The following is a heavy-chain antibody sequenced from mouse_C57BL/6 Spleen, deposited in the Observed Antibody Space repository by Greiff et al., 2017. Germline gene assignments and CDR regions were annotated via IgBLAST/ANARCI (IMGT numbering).Heavy chain of an antibody. V-gene: IGHV1-82*01. D-gene: IGHD3-2*02. J-gene: IGHJ4*01. Sequence: QVQLQQSGPELVKPGASVKISCKASGYAFSSSWMNWVKQRPGQGLEWIGRIYPGDGDTTYNGKLKGKATLTADQSSSTAYMQLSSLTAEDSAVYFCTRRGASDAMDYWGQGTSVTVSS. CDR2: IYPGDGDT. CDR1: GYAFSSSW. CDR3: TRRGASDAMDY.